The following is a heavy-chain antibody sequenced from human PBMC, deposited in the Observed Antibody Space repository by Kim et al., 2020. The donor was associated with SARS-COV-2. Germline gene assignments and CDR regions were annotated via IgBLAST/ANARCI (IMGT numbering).Heavy chain of an antibody. J-gene: IGHJ4*02. V-gene: IGHV3-23*01. CDR2: ISGSGGST. Sequence: GGSLRLSCAASGFTFSSYAMSWVRQAPGKGLEWVSAISGSGGSTYYADSVKGRFTISRDNSKNTLYLQMNSLRAEDTAVYYCAKMIFVTMIVVVITGIDYWGQGTLVTVSS. CDR1: GFTFSSYA. CDR3: AKMIFVTMIVVVITGIDY. D-gene: IGHD3-22*01.